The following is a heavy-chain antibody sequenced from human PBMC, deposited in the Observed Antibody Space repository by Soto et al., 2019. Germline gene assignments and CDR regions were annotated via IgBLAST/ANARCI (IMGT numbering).Heavy chain of an antibody. Sequence: ASVKVSCKASGYTFTSYGISWVRQAPGQGLEWMGWISAYNGNTNYAQKLQGRVTMTTDTSTSTAYMELRSLRSDDTAVYYCARGYYYDSSGYYYGDNDYWGQGTLVTSPQ. CDR1: GYTFTSYG. D-gene: IGHD3-22*01. J-gene: IGHJ4*02. CDR3: ARGYYYDSSGYYYGDNDY. V-gene: IGHV1-18*01. CDR2: ISAYNGNT.